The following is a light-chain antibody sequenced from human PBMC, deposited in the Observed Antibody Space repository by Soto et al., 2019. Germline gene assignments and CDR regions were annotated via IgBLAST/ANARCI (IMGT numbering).Light chain of an antibody. CDR2: EDN. V-gene: IGLV6-57*03. Sequence: NFMLTQPHSVSESPGKTVTISCTRSSGSIASNYVQWYQQRPGSAPTTVIYEDNQRPSGVPDRFSGSIDSSSNSASLTISGLKTEDEADYYCQSYDSSLRGVFGVGTKLTVL. CDR3: QSYDSSLRGV. CDR1: SGSIASNY. J-gene: IGLJ3*02.